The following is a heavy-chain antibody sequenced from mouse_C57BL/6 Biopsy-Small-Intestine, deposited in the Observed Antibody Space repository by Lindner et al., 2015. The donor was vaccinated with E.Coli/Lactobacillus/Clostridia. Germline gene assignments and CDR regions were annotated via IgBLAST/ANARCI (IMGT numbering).Heavy chain of an antibody. V-gene: IGHV1-81*01. Sequence: VQLQESGAELARPGASVKLSCKASGYTFTSYGISWVKQRTGQGLEWIGEIYPRSGNTYYNEKFKGKATLTADKSSSTAYMELRSLTSEDSAVYFCARGDYGSSSPYAMDYWGQGTSVTVSS. CDR2: IYPRSGNT. J-gene: IGHJ4*01. CDR3: ARGDYGSSSPYAMDY. CDR1: GYTFTSYG. D-gene: IGHD1-1*01.